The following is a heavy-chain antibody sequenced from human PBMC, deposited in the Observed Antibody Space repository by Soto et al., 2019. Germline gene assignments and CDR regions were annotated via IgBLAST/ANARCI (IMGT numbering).Heavy chain of an antibody. D-gene: IGHD6-19*01. Sequence: SEARFLPCTGSGGSLSRYYWSLIRQPPGKGLEWIGYIYYSGSTNYNPSLKSRVTISVDTSKNQFSLKLSSVTAADTAVYYCARSSGWNAFDIWGQGTIVTVSS. J-gene: IGHJ3*02. CDR2: IYYSGST. CDR3: ARSSGWNAFDI. CDR1: GGSLSRYY. V-gene: IGHV4-59*01.